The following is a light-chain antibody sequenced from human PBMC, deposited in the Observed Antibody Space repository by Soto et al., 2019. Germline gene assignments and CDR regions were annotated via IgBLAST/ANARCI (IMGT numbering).Light chain of an antibody. CDR3: QHYNSYPIT. CDR2: DAS. CDR1: QSISGW. J-gene: IGKJ5*01. Sequence: DILMTQSPSTLSASVGDRVTITCRASQSISGWLAWYQQKPGKAPNLLIYDASNLESGVPSRFSGSGSGTEFTLTISSLQPADFATYDCQHYNSYPITFGQGTRLEIK. V-gene: IGKV1-5*01.